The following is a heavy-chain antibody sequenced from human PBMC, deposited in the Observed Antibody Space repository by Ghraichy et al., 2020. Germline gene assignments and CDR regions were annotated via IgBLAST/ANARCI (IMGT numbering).Heavy chain of an antibody. CDR3: ARGLRSNWYLDL. Sequence: GESLNISCAASGFTFSNYWMSWVRQAPGKGLELVANIKQDGTEKYYVDSVKGRFTISRDNAKNSLYLQMNSLRAEDTAVYYCARGLRSNWYLDLWGRGTLVTVSS. D-gene: IGHD4-17*01. V-gene: IGHV3-7*03. J-gene: IGHJ2*01. CDR2: IKQDGTEK. CDR1: GFTFSNYW.